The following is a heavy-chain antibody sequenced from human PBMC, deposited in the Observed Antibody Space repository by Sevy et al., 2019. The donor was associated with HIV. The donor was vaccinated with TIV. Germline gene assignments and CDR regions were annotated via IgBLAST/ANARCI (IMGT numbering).Heavy chain of an antibody. CDR1: GFTFSDYW. CDR2: IKQDGTEK. V-gene: IGHV3-7*03. D-gene: IGHD1-26*01. CDR3: ARDIGPANWFDP. Sequence: GGSLRLSCATSGFTFSDYWMTWVRQTPGKGLEWVANIKQDGTEKNYVDSVRGRFTISRDNDRNSLYLQMNSMRVEDTAIYSWARDIGPANWFDPWGQGTLVTVSS. J-gene: IGHJ5*02.